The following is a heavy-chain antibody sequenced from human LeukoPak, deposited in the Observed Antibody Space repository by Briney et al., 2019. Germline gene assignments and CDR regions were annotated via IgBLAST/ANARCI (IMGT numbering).Heavy chain of an antibody. CDR3: ARVSIFAYYYGSGSYHYFDY. V-gene: IGHV3-7*01. Sequence: GGSLRLSCAASGFTFSSYWMSWVRKAPGQGLEWVGNIKNDGSEKYYVDSVKGRFTISRDNAKNSLYLQMNSLRAEATAVYYCARVSIFAYYYGSGSYHYFDYWGQGTLVTVSS. CDR1: GFTFSSYW. J-gene: IGHJ4*02. D-gene: IGHD3-10*01. CDR2: IKNDGSEK.